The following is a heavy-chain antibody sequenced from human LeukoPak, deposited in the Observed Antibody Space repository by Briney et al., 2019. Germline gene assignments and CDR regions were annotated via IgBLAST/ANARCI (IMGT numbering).Heavy chain of an antibody. CDR3: ASSNVLRHFDWLSSPSNDAFDI. CDR2: INHSGST. V-gene: IGHV4-34*01. J-gene: IGHJ3*02. D-gene: IGHD3-9*01. CDR1: GGSFSGYY. Sequence: PSETLSLTCAVYGGSFSGYYWSWIRQPPGKGLEWIGEINHSGSTNYNPSLKSRVTISVDTSKNQFSLKLSSVTAADTAVYYCASSNVLRHFDWLSSPSNDAFDIWGQGTMVTVSS.